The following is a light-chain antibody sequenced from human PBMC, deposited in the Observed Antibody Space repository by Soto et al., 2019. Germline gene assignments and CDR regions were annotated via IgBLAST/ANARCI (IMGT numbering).Light chain of an antibody. CDR3: SSYTRNSTVV. J-gene: IGLJ2*01. CDR1: SSDVGGYKY. CDR2: DVS. Sequence: QSALTQPASVSGSPGQSITISCTGTSSDVGGYKYVSWYQQHPGKAPKLMIYDVSNRPSGVSNRFSGSKSGNTASLTISELHAEDEADYYCSSYTRNSTVVFGGGTKLTVL. V-gene: IGLV2-14*01.